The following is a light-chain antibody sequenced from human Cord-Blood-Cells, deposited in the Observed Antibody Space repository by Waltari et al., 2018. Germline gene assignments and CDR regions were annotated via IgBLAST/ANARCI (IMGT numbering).Light chain of an antibody. J-gene: IGLJ2*01. CDR1: SRDDGGYNY. CDR2: EVS. V-gene: IGLV2-14*01. CDR3: SSYTSSSTVV. Sequence: QSALTQPASVSGSPAQSITISCSGTSRDDGGYNYVSWYQQHPGKAPKLMIYEVSHRPSGVSNRFSGSKSGNTASLTISGLQAEDEADYYCSSYTSSSTVVFGGGTKLTVL.